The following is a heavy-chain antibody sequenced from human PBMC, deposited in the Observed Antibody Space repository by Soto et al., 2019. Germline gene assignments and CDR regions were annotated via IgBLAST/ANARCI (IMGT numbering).Heavy chain of an antibody. V-gene: IGHV3-30*18. D-gene: IGHD2-8*01. CDR3: AKGGANGGVDV. Sequence: QVQLVESGGGVIQPGRSLRLSCAASRLTFSNYVMHWVRQAPGKGLEWVAVISNDGNNEYYADSVKGRFTISRDNSKNTLSLQMNSLRVEDTAVYYCAKGGANGGVDVLGQGTTVTVSS. CDR2: ISNDGNNE. J-gene: IGHJ6*02. CDR1: RLTFSNYV.